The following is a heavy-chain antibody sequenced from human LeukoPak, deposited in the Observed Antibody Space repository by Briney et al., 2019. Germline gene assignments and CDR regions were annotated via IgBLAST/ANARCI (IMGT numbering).Heavy chain of an antibody. D-gene: IGHD3-22*01. V-gene: IGHV4-34*01. CDR1: GGSFSGYY. J-gene: IGHJ4*02. Sequence: SETLSLTCAVYGGSFSGYYWSWIRQPPGKGLEWIGEINHSGSTNYNPSLKSRVTISVDTSKNQFSLKLSSVTAADTAVYYCARVNYYDSSVPHRGQGTLVTVSS. CDR2: INHSGST. CDR3: ARVNYYDSSVPH.